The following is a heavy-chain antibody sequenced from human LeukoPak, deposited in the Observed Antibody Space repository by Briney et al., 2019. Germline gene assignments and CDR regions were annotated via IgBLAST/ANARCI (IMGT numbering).Heavy chain of an antibody. D-gene: IGHD6-13*01. V-gene: IGHV3-30*02. Sequence: GGSLRLSCAASGFTFSHYGMHWVRQAPGKGLEWVAFIRFDVSNKYYADSMKGRFTISRDNSRNTLYLQMNGLRPEDTAVYYCAKVRKYSSSLLDYWGQGTLVTVSS. J-gene: IGHJ4*02. CDR2: IRFDVSNK. CDR1: GFTFSHYG. CDR3: AKVRKYSSSLLDY.